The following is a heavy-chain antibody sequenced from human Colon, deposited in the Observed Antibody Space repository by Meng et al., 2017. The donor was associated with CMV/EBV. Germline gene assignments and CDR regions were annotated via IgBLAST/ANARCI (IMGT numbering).Heavy chain of an antibody. V-gene: IGHV3-43D*03. J-gene: IGHJ4*02. CDR2: ISWDGGST. D-gene: IGHD6-19*01. CDR1: GFTFDDYA. CDR3: VKGVSGWSWGYFDY. Sequence: GESLKISCAASGFTFDDYAMHWVRQAPGKGLEWVSLISWDGGSTYYADSVKGRFTISRDDSRNSLFLQMNSLRKEDTAFYYCVKGVSGWSWGYFDYWGQGSLVTDSS.